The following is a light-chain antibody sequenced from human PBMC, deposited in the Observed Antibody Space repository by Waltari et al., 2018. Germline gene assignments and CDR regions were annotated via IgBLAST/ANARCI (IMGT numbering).Light chain of an antibody. CDR3: QHYVRLPVT. V-gene: IGKV3-20*01. CDR2: GAS. CDR1: QSVSRT. Sequence: IVLTQSPGTLSLSPGERATPSCRASQSVSRTLAWYQQKPGQAPRLLIYGASTRAAGIPDRFSGSGSGTDFSLTISRLEPEDFAVYYCQHYVRLPVTFGQGTKVEIK. J-gene: IGKJ1*01.